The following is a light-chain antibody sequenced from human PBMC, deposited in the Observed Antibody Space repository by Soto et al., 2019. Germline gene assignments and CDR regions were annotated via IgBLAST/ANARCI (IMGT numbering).Light chain of an antibody. CDR1: QSVSSSY. Sequence: EIVLTQSPGTLSLSPGERATLSCRASQSVSSSYLAWYQQKPGQAPRLLIYGASSRATGIPDRFIGSGSGTDFTITISRLEPEAFAVYYCQQYGSSPWTFGQGTKVEIK. CDR3: QQYGSSPWT. V-gene: IGKV3-20*01. CDR2: GAS. J-gene: IGKJ1*01.